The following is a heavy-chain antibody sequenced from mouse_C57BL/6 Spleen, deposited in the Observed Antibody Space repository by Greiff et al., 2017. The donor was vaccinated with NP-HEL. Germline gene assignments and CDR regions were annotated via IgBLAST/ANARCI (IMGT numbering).Heavy chain of an antibody. V-gene: IGHV14-1*01. CDR1: GFNIKDYY. D-gene: IGHD1-1*01. J-gene: IGHJ1*03. CDR3: TTCDYYGSSFYWYFDV. CDR2: IDPEDGDT. Sequence: VQLKESGAELVRPGASVKLSCTASGFNIKDYYMHWVKQRPEQGLEWIGRIDPEDGDTEYAPKFQGKATMTADTSSNTAYLQLSSLTSEDTAVYYCTTCDYYGSSFYWYFDVWGTGTTVTVSS.